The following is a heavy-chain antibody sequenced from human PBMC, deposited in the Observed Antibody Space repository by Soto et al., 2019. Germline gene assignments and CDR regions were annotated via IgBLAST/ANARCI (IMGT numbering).Heavy chain of an antibody. V-gene: IGHV3-7*03. CDR1: GFTFSSYW. CDR2: IKQDGSEK. J-gene: IGHJ4*02. D-gene: IGHD3-16*01. CDR3: ARERGGVYYFDY. Sequence: GGSLRLSCAASGFTFSSYWMSWVRQAPGKGLEWVANIKQDGSEKYYVDSVKGRFTISRDNAKNSLYLQMNSLRAEATDVYYCARERGGVYYFDYGGQGTLVTVSS.